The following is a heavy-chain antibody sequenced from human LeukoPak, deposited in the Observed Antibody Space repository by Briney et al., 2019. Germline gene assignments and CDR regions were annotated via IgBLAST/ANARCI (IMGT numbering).Heavy chain of an antibody. CDR2: ISSSSSYI. Sequence: GGSLRLSCAASGFTFSSYSMNWVRQAPGKGLEWVSSISSSSSYIYYADSVKGRFTISRDNAKNSLYLQMNSLRAEDTAVYYCARETRGRAVAGTNYYYYMDVWGKGTTVTVSS. J-gene: IGHJ6*03. V-gene: IGHV3-21*01. CDR3: ARETRGRAVAGTNYYYYMDV. D-gene: IGHD6-19*01. CDR1: GFTFSSYS.